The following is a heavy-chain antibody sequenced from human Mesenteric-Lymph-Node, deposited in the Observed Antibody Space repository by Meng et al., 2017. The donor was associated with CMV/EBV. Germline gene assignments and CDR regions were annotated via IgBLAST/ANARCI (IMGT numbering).Heavy chain of an antibody. D-gene: IGHD6-6*01. J-gene: IGHJ2*01. Sequence: SGFSFSNVARGWGRQAPGKGLEWVSSISGSDGGTYFADSVKGRFTVSRDNSKNSLYLQMNNLRAEDTAIYYCAKDPLVGGRPNRYFDLWGRGTLVTVSS. V-gene: IGHV3-23*01. CDR1: GFSFSNVA. CDR3: AKDPLVGGRPNRYFDL. CDR2: ISGSDGGT.